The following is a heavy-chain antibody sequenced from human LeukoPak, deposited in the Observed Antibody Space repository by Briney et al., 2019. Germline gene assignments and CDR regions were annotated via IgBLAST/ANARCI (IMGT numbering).Heavy chain of an antibody. CDR1: GYTFTSYD. V-gene: IGHV1-8*03. CDR2: MNPNSGNT. Sequence: ASVKVSCKASGYTFTSYDINWVRQATGQGLEWMGWMNPNSGNTGYAQKFQGRVTITRNTSISTAYMELSSLRSEDTAVYYCARESDYGNNWGFDYWGQGTLVTVSS. D-gene: IGHD4-23*01. CDR3: ARESDYGNNWGFDY. J-gene: IGHJ4*02.